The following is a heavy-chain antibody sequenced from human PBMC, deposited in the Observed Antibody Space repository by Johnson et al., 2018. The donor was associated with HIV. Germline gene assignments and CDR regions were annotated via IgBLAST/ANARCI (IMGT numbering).Heavy chain of an antibody. V-gene: IGHV3-30-3*01. Sequence: QVQLVESGGGVVQPGRSLRLSCAASGFTFSSYAMHWVRQAPGKGLEWVAVISYDGSNKYYADSVKGRFTISRDNSKNTLYLQMNSLRAEDTAVDYCARGGYSSGWIYGFDIWGLGTMVTVSS. CDR3: ARGGYSSGWIYGFDI. J-gene: IGHJ3*02. CDR2: ISYDGSNK. CDR1: GFTFSSYA. D-gene: IGHD6-19*01.